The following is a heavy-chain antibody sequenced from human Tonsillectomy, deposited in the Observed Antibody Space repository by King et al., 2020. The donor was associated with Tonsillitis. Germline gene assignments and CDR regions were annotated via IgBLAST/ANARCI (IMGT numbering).Heavy chain of an antibody. V-gene: IGHV3-48*03. CDR3: ARAPTIRRVISHFYP. CDR2: IDSSSSTV. CDR1: LFTFRSEA. D-gene: IGHD3-10*01. J-gene: IGHJ5*02. Sequence: VQLVESGGGLVQPGGSLRLSCAASLFTFRSEAMTWVRQAPGKGLEWVSYIDSSSSTVYYADSVKGRFTIFRDNDKNSLYLQLNSLRAEDTAVYYCARAPTIRRVISHFYPWGQGTLGPVPS.